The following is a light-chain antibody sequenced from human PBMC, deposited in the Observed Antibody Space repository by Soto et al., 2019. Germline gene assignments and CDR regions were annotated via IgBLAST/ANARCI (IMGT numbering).Light chain of an antibody. Sequence: EIVMTQSPATLSVSPGERATLSCRASQSVSSYLAWYQQKPGQAPRLLIYTASYRAAGIPDRFSGSGSGTDFTLTISRLEPEDFAVYYCQYYDTSPYTFGQGTKVDIK. CDR3: QYYDTSPYT. J-gene: IGKJ2*01. CDR2: TAS. V-gene: IGKV3-20*01. CDR1: QSVSSY.